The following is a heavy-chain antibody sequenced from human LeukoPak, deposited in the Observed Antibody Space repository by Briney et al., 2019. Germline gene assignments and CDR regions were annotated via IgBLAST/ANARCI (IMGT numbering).Heavy chain of an antibody. D-gene: IGHD2-15*01. CDR3: AREDCSGDGCYSFDY. V-gene: IGHV4-59*01. CDR2: IYYSGST. J-gene: IGHJ4*02. Sequence: PSETLSLTCTASGGSISSYYWSWIRQPPGKGLEWIGYIYYSGSTNYNPSLKSRVTISVDTSKNQFSPKLSSVTAADTAVYYCAREDCSGDGCYSFDYWGQGTLVTVFS. CDR1: GGSISSYY.